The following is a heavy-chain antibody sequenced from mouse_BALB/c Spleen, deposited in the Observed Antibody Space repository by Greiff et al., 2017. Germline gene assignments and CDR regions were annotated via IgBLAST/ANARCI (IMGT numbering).Heavy chain of an antibody. CDR3: ARDDGGFAY. D-gene: IGHD1-1*02. CDR2: ISSGSSTI. Sequence: DVKLVESGGGLVQPGGSRKLSCAASGFTFSSFGMHWVRQAPEKGLEWVAYISSGSSTIYYADTVKGRFTISRDNPKNTLFLQMTSLRSEDTAMYYCARDDGGFAYWGQGTLVTVSA. V-gene: IGHV5-17*02. J-gene: IGHJ3*01. CDR1: GFTFSSFG.